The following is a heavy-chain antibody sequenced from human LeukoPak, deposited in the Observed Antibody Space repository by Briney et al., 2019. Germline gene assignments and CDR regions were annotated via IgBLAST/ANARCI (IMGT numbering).Heavy chain of an antibody. V-gene: IGHV3-23*01. D-gene: IGHD3-22*01. J-gene: IGHJ4*02. CDR1: GFTFSSYS. CDR3: AKEQTESGIVDDY. Sequence: GGSLRLSCAASGFTFSSYSMNWVRQAPGKGLEWVSAISGSGGSTYYADSVKGRFTISRDNSKNTLYLQMNSLRAEDTAVYYCAKEQTESGIVDDYWGQGTLVTVSS. CDR2: ISGSGGST.